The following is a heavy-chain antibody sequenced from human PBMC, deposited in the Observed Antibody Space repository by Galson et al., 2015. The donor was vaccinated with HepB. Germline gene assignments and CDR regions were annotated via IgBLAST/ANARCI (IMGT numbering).Heavy chain of an antibody. J-gene: IGHJ6*02. V-gene: IGHV6-1*01. CDR2: TYYRSRWYN. D-gene: IGHD2-15*01. CDR3: ARGPAGSGRYYYYYGLDV. Sequence: CAISGDSVSSNSAAWNWIRQSPSRGLEWLGRTYYRSRWYNDYAVSVTSRITINPDTSKNQFSLQLNSVTPEDTAVYYCARGPAGSGRYYYYYGLDVWGQGTTVTVSS. CDR1: GDSVSSNSAA.